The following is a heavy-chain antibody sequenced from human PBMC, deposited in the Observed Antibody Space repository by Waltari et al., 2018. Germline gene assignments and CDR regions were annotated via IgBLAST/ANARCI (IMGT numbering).Heavy chain of an antibody. CDR2: IYSCASP. Sequence: VQLVECGGGLIQPGGSLRLSCAASGFTVRSNYVSWVRQAPGKGLEFVPVIYSCASPYDADSVTVRFTISRDHSKTTLYLQMNSLRAVDTAVYYCARDSSGWYHTEYFQHWGQGTLVTVSS. CDR3: ARDSSGWYHTEYFQH. D-gene: IGHD6-19*01. J-gene: IGHJ1*01. V-gene: IGHV3-53*01. CDR1: GFTVRSNY.